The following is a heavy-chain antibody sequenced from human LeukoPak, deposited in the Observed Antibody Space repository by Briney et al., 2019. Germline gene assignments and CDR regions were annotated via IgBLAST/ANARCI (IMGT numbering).Heavy chain of an antibody. D-gene: IGHD2-2*02. CDR3: AKFPGPTGPAAIRSVGY. CDR1: GFTFSSYS. Sequence: GGSLRLSCAASGFTFSSYSMNWVRQAPGKGLEWVSSISSSSSYIYYADSVKGRFTISRDNSKNTLYLQMNSLRAEDTAVYYCAKFPGPTGPAAIRSVGYWGQGTLVTVSS. CDR2: ISSSSSYI. J-gene: IGHJ4*02. V-gene: IGHV3-21*04.